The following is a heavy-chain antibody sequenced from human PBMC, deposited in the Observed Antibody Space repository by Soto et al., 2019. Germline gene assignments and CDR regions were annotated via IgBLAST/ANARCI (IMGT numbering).Heavy chain of an antibody. CDR1: GFSFRSYA. CDR3: VRDPSLPAAGGLASPQY. CDR2: IWYYGVNK. V-gene: IGHV3-33*08. D-gene: IGHD6-13*01. J-gene: IGHJ4*02. Sequence: SLRLSCAASGFSFRSYAMHWVRQAPGKGLEWVAVIWYYGVNKYYADSVKGRFTISRDNSNNTLYVQMNSLKAEDTAVYYCVRDPSLPAAGGLASPQYWGPETMVNVSA.